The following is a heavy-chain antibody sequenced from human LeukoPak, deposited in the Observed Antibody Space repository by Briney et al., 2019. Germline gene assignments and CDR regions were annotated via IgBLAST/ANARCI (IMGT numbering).Heavy chain of an antibody. CDR3: AKGEKTRPFGGVIDY. Sequence: GGSLRLSCAASGFTVSSNYMSWVRQAPGKGLEWVSVIYSGGSTYYADSVKGRFTISRGNSKNTLYLQMNSLRAEDTAVYYCAKGEKTRPFGGVIDYWGQGTLVTVSS. D-gene: IGHD3-16*02. J-gene: IGHJ4*02. V-gene: IGHV3-53*01. CDR2: IYSGGST. CDR1: GFTVSSNY.